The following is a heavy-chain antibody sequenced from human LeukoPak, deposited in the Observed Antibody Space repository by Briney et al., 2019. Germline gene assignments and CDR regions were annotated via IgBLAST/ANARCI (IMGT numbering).Heavy chain of an antibody. CDR3: ARDSGSFDI. CDR1: GYTFTNYG. V-gene: IGHV1-18*01. J-gene: IGHJ3*02. CDR2: ISVYNGNT. Sequence: RASVKVSWKASGYTFTNYGVTWVRQAPEQGLEWMGWISVYNGNTNYQHKFQGRVTLTTDTSTRTAYMELRSLRSDDTAVYYCARDSGSFDIWGQGTMVTVSS.